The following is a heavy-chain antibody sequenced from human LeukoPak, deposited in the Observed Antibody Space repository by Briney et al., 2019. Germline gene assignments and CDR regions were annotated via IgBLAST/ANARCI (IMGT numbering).Heavy chain of an antibody. CDR2: ISGSGGST. D-gene: IGHD3-10*01. V-gene: IGHV3-23*01. CDR3: AKDIVRFGYWDY. J-gene: IGHJ4*02. CDR1: GFTFSSYA. Sequence: PGGSLRLSCTASGFTFSSYAMSWVRQAPGKGLEWVSAISGSGGSTYYADSVKGRFEISRDNSKNTLYLQMNSLRAEDTAVYYCAKDIVRFGYWDYWGQGTLVTVSS.